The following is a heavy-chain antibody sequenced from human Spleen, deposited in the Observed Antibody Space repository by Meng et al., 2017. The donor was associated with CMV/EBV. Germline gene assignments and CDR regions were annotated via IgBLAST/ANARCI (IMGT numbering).Heavy chain of an antibody. CDR1: GYTFFSYG. CDR2: ISAYNGNT. D-gene: IGHD2-2*01. J-gene: IGHJ6*02. Sequence: ASVKVSCKASGYTFFSYGISWVRQAPGQGLEWMGWISAYNGNTKYAQKLQDRVTMTTDTSTSTAYMELSRLRSDDTAVYYCARKLCSSTSCYGMDVWGQGTTVTVSS. CDR3: ARKLCSSTSCYGMDV. V-gene: IGHV1-18*01.